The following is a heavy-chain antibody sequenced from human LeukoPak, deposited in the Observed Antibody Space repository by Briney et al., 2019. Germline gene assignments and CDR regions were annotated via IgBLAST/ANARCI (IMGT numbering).Heavy chain of an antibody. CDR2: INLGGSR. J-gene: IGHJ6*03. CDR1: GGSFSGYY. CDR3: ARHTDYYDSSGYFLGLPMDV. Sequence: SETLSLTCAVHGGSFSGYYWSWLRQPPGKGLEWIGEINLGGSRDYNPSLKRRVTISVDTSKNQFSLKLSSVTAADTAVYYCARHTDYYDSSGYFLGLPMDVWGKGTTVTISS. D-gene: IGHD3-22*01. V-gene: IGHV4-34*01.